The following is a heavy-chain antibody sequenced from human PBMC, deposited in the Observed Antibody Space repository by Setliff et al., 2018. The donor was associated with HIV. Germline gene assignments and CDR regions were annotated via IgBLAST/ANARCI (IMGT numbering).Heavy chain of an antibody. V-gene: IGHV4-59*01. CDR2: VFYSGDT. CDR1: GGSISSYY. CDR3: ATRSHWYFDL. D-gene: IGHD1-26*01. Sequence: SETLSLTCTASGGSISSYYWSWIRQPPGKGLEWIGFVFYSGDTSYNPSLKRRVTISVDTSKNQISLKLNSVTAADTAVDYGATRSHWYFDLWGRGTLVTVS. J-gene: IGHJ2*01.